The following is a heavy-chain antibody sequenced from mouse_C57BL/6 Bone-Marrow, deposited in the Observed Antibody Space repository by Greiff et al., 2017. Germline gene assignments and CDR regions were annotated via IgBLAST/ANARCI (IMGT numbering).Heavy chain of an antibody. V-gene: IGHV5-9*01. CDR1: GFTFSSYT. D-gene: IGHD1-1*01. CDR2: ISGGGGNT. CDR3: SRQVTTVLATKYFDV. J-gene: IGHJ1*03. Sequence: EVKLMESGGGLVKPGGSLKLSCAASGFTFSSYTMSWVRQTPEKRLQWVAAISGGGGNTYYPDSVKGRFPSARDDDKNILYLQMSSLRSEDTALYYCSRQVTTVLATKYFDVWGTGTTVTGSS.